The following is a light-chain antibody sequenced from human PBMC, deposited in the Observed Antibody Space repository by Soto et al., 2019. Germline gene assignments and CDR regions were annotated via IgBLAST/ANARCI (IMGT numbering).Light chain of an antibody. CDR2: GAS. J-gene: IGKJ2*01. Sequence: ESVLTQSPGTLSLSPGERATLSCRTSQSVIRNYLAWYQQTPGRSPRLLIYGASNRATGIPDRFSGSGSGTDFTLTISGLEAEDCAVYYCQKYDTAPYTFGQGTRLAIK. CDR1: QSVIRNY. CDR3: QKYDTAPYT. V-gene: IGKV3-20*01.